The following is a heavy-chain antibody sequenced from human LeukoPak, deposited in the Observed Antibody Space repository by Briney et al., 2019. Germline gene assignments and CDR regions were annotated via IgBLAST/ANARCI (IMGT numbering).Heavy chain of an antibody. J-gene: IGHJ4*02. D-gene: IGHD3-9*01. Sequence: FQGRVTMTRDTSTSTVYMELSSLRSEDTAVYYCARDNYDILTADYWGQGTLVTVSS. V-gene: IGHV1-46*01. CDR3: ARDNYDILTADY.